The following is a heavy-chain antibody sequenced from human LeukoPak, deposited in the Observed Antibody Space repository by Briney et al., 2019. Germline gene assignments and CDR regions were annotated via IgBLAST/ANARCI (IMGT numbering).Heavy chain of an antibody. CDR1: GFTFSSYG. J-gene: IGHJ4*02. CDR2: IRYDGSNK. V-gene: IGHV3-30*02. Sequence: GRSLRLSCAASGFTFSSYGMHWVRQAPGKGLEWVAFIRYDGSNKYYADSVKGRFTISRDNSKNTLYLQMNSLRTEDTAVYYCAKDSLRTLPAASFDYWGQGTLVTVSS. D-gene: IGHD2-2*01. CDR3: AKDSLRTLPAASFDY.